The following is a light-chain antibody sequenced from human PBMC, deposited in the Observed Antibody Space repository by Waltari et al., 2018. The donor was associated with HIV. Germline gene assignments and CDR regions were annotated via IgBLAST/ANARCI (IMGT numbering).Light chain of an antibody. CDR2: NNG. Sequence: QSVLGQESSASGTAGQRVVISCSGTSAHIGQTYVYWYQQFAGATPRLIIYNNGQRPSGVPDRFSGSKSGVSASLVISGLQSGDEATYYCATWDANQWVFGGGTKVSVL. CDR3: ATWDANQWV. J-gene: IGLJ3*02. V-gene: IGLV1-47*02. CDR1: SAHIGQTY.